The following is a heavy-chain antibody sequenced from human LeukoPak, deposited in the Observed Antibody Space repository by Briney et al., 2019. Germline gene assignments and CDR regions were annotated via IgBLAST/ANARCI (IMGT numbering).Heavy chain of an antibody. J-gene: IGHJ2*01. CDR3: ARSPFVGGVGATSWYFDL. Sequence: SETLSLTCTVSGTSITSYYWTWIRQPPGKELEWIGNIYSSANINFNPSLKSRVTISLDASKSHFSLKLNSVSAADTAIYYCARSPFVGGVGATSWYFDLWGRGALVTVSS. CDR2: IYSSANI. D-gene: IGHD1-26*01. V-gene: IGHV4-4*09. CDR1: GTSITSYY.